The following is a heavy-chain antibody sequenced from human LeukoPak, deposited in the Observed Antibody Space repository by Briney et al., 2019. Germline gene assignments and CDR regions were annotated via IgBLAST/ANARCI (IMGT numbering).Heavy chain of an antibody. CDR3: ARIGIMIVVVNGVDV. CDR2: ISSSGSTI. Sequence: GGSLRLSCAASGFTFSSYEMNWVRQAPGKGLEWVSYISSSGSTINYADSVKGRFTISRDNAKNSLYLQMNSLRAEDTAVYYCARIGIMIVVVNGVDVWGQGTTVTVSS. V-gene: IGHV3-48*03. D-gene: IGHD3-22*01. CDR1: GFTFSSYE. J-gene: IGHJ6*02.